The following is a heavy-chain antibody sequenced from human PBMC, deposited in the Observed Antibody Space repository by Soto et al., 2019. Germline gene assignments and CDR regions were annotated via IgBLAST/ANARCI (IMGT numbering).Heavy chain of an antibody. J-gene: IGHJ6*02. CDR2: ISAYNGNT. Sequence: ASVKASCKASSYTFASYGISWVRQAPGQGLEWMGWISAYNGNTNYAQKLQGRVTMTTDTSTSTAYMELRSLRSDDTAVYYCARSGSSLYYYYGMDVWGQGTTVTVSS. D-gene: IGHD1-26*01. CDR1: SYTFASYG. V-gene: IGHV1-18*01. CDR3: ARSGSSLYYYYGMDV.